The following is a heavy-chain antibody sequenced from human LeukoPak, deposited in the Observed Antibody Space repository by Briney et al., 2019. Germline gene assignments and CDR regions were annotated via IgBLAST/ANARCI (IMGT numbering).Heavy chain of an antibody. V-gene: IGHV1-46*01. D-gene: IGHD6-6*01. CDR1: GGTFSSYA. CDR2: INPSGGST. CDR3: ARRGLAARPSGFDY. Sequence: ASVKVSCKASGGTFSSYAISWVRQAPGQGLEWMGIINPSGGSTSYAQKFQGRVTMTRDTSTNTVYLELSSLGSEHTAVYYCARRGLAARPSGFDYWGQGTLVTVSS. J-gene: IGHJ4*02.